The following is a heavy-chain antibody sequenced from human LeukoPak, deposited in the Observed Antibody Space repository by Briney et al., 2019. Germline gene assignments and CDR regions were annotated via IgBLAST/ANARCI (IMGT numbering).Heavy chain of an antibody. D-gene: IGHD4-17*01. J-gene: IGHJ4*02. CDR3: ARAGGTTVTTSNDY. Sequence: ASVKVSCKASGYTFTSYGISLVRPAPGQGLEWMGWISAYNGNTNYAQKLQGRVTMTTDTSTNTAYMDLRSLRSDDTAVYYCARAGGTTVTTSNDYWGQGTLVTVSS. CDR1: GYTFTSYG. V-gene: IGHV1-18*01. CDR2: ISAYNGNT.